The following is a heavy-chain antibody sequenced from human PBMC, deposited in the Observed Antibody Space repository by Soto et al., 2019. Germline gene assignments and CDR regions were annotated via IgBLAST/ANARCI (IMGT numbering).Heavy chain of an antibody. CDR1: GYTFTSYA. Sequence: ASVKVSCKASGYTFTSYAMHWVRQAPGQRLEWMGWMNPNSGNTDYAQKFQGRVTMTRNTSISTAYMELSSLRSEDTAVYYCARGGLLWSGYSFDDYWGQGTLVTVSS. D-gene: IGHD3-3*01. J-gene: IGHJ4*02. V-gene: IGHV1-8*02. CDR3: ARGGLLWSGYSFDDY. CDR2: MNPNSGNT.